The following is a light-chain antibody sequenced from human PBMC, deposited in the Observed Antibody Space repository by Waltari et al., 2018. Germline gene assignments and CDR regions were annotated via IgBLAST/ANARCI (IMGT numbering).Light chain of an antibody. CDR3: QRYGSSPWT. CDR1: QSVTSNL. Sequence: EIVLTQSPGTLSLSPGERATPPCRASQSVTSNLLAWYQQKPGQAPRLLIYEASIRAIGIPERFSGSGSGTDFTLTISRLEPEDFAVYYCQRYGSSPWTFGQGTKVDIK. J-gene: IGKJ1*01. V-gene: IGKV3-20*01. CDR2: EAS.